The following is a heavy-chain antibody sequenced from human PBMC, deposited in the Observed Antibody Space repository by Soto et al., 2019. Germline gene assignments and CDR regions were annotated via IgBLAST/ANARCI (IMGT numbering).Heavy chain of an antibody. CDR3: ATDLTYSSSWSFDY. D-gene: IGHD6-13*01. CDR2: FDPEDGET. V-gene: IGHV1-24*01. J-gene: IGHJ4*02. Sequence: ASVKVSCKVSGYTLTELSMHWVRQAPGKGLEWMGGFDPEDGETIYAQKFQGGVTMTEDTSTDTAYMELSSLRSEDTAVYYCATDLTYSSSWSFDYWGQGTLVTVSS. CDR1: GYTLTELS.